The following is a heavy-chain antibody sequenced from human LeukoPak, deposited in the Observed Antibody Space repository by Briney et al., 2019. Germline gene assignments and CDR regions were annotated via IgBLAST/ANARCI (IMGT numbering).Heavy chain of an antibody. CDR1: GFTFSNAW. CDR3: TSNRIPSTAVTTWY. CDR2: ITAGGAT. D-gene: IGHD4-17*01. J-gene: IGHJ4*02. V-gene: IGHV3-15*01. Sequence: GGSLRLSCVASGFTFSNAWMNWVRQAPGKGLEWLGRITAGGATDYAAPVKGRFTISRDNSENTPYLQVNNLKTEDTAVYYCTSNRIPSTAVTTWYWGQGTLVTVSS.